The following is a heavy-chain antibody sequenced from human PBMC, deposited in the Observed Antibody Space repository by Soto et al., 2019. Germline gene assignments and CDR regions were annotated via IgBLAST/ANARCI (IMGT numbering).Heavy chain of an antibody. J-gene: IGHJ3*02. CDR2: ISSSSSYI. CDR3: ARDLFYDSSGYYFVSKHPPGYDAFDI. CDR1: GFTFSSYS. D-gene: IGHD3-22*01. Sequence: GGSLRLSCAASGFTFSSYSMNWVRQAPGKGLEWVSSISSSSSYIYYADSVKGRFTISRDNAKNSLYLQMNSLRAEDTAVYYCARDLFYDSSGYYFVSKHPPGYDAFDIWGQGTMVTVSS. V-gene: IGHV3-21*01.